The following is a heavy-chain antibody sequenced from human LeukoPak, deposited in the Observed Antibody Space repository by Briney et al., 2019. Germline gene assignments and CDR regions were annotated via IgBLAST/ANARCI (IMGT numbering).Heavy chain of an antibody. V-gene: IGHV4-39*02. J-gene: IGHJ4*02. CDR1: GGSISSSNYY. Sequence: PSETLSLTCTVSGGSISSSNYYWGWIRQPPRKGLEWIGSLYYTGSTYYNPSLKSRVTISVDTSKSQFSLKLNSVTAADTAVYYCAKDAQGFGGGFDYWGQGTLVTVSS. CDR2: LYYTGST. D-gene: IGHD3-10*01. CDR3: AKDAQGFGGGFDY.